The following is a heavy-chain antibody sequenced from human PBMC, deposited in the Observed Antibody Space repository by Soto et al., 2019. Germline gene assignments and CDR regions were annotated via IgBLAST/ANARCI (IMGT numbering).Heavy chain of an antibody. Sequence: SVKVSCKASGGTFSSYTISWVRQAPGQGLEWMGRIIPILGIANYAQKFQGRVTITADKSTSTAYMELSSLRSEDTAVYYCARGLGTRPDDYEVDYWGQGTLVTVSS. D-gene: IGHD4-17*01. CDR3: ARGLGTRPDDYEVDY. V-gene: IGHV1-69*02. CDR1: GGTFSSYT. J-gene: IGHJ4*02. CDR2: IIPILGIA.